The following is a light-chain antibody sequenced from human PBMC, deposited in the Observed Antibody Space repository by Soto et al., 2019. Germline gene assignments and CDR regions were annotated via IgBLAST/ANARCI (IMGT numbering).Light chain of an antibody. Sequence: EIVMTQSPATLSVSPGERVTLSCRASQSVSSNLAWYQQKPGQAPRLLIHGASTRAAGIPDRFSGSGSGTDFTLTISSLQSEDFAVYYCQQYNTRPPVTFGGGTKVEIK. CDR3: QQYNTRPPVT. V-gene: IGKV3-15*01. J-gene: IGKJ4*01. CDR2: GAS. CDR1: QSVSSN.